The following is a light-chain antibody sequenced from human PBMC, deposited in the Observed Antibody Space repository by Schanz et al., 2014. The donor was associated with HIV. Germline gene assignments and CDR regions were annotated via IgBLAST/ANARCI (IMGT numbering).Light chain of an antibody. J-gene: IGLJ3*02. V-gene: IGLV1-51*01. CDR1: SSNIGSNT. CDR2: DNN. CDR3: GTWDSSLSAAV. Sequence: QSVLTQPPSASGTPGQRVTISCSGSSSNIGSNTVNWYQQLPGTAPKLLIYDNNKRPSGIPDRFSGSKSGTSATLGITGLQTGDEADYYCGTWDSSLSAAVFGGGTKLTVL.